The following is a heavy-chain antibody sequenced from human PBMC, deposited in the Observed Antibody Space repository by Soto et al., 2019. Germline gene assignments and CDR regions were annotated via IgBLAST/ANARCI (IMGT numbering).Heavy chain of an antibody. Sequence: GGSLRLSCAASGFTLSSYAMSWVRQAPGKRLEWVSAISGSGGSTYYADSVKGRFTISRDNSKNTLYLQMNSLRAEDTAVYYCAKEGGDDPFQHWGQGTLVTVSS. CDR2: ISGSGGST. V-gene: IGHV3-23*01. CDR1: GFTLSSYA. D-gene: IGHD2-21*02. CDR3: AKEGGDDPFQH. J-gene: IGHJ1*01.